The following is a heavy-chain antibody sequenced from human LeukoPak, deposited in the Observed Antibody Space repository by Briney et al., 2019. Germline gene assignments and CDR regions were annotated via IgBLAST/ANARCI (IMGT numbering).Heavy chain of an antibody. J-gene: IGHJ4*02. CDR1: GFTFSNYW. V-gene: IGHV3-7*01. CDR3: TRDTGCPGGTCYSFYDY. D-gene: IGHD2-15*01. Sequence: GGSLRLSCAASGFTFSNYWMTWVRQAPGKGLEWVANIKQEGTEKYYVDSVKGRFTISRDNAENSLYLQMNSLRAEDTAVYYCTRDTGCPGGTCYSFYDYWGQGTRVTVSS. CDR2: IKQEGTEK.